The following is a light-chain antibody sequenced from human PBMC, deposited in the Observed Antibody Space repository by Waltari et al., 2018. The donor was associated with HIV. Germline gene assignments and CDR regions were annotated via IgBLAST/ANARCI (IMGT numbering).Light chain of an antibody. V-gene: IGLV2-14*03. CDR3: KSKTSSTTPCV. Sequence: QSALTQPASVSGSPGQSITISCTGTSSDVGGYNSVAWYQQHPGQPPRLIIYVVTNRPSVVSSGFPGAKSGNTASLTISGLQADDEADYYCKSKTSSTTPCVFGTGTKVTVL. J-gene: IGLJ1*01. CDR2: VVT. CDR1: SSDVGGYNS.